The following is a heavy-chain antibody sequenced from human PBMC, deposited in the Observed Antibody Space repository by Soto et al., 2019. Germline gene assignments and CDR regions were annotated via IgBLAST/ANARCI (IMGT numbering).Heavy chain of an antibody. CDR2: ISSNGVGT. CDR1: GFTLSGYA. J-gene: IGHJ6*03. Sequence: EVQLAESGGGLAQPGGSLRLSCAASGFTLSGYAMDWVRQAPGKGLEYVSGISSNGVGTYYANSVQGRFTISRDNSKHTVYVQMGSLRPEDMAVYYCARRARPDFYYMDVWGKGTTVTVSS. CDR3: ARRARPDFYYMDV. V-gene: IGHV3-64*01. D-gene: IGHD6-6*01.